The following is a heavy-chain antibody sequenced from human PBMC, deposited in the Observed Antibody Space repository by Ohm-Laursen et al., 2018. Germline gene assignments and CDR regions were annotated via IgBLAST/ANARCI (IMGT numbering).Heavy chain of an antibody. J-gene: IGHJ3*02. CDR1: GGSISSYY. V-gene: IGHV4-4*07. CDR3: ARDPNGSVLNDAFDI. D-gene: IGHD2-8*01. CDR2: IYTSGST. Sequence: SDTLSLTCTVSGGSISSYYWSWIRQPAGKGLEWIGRIYTSGSTNYNPSLESRVTISADTSKNQFSLKLSSVTAADTAVYYCARDPNGSVLNDAFDIWGQGTMVTVSS.